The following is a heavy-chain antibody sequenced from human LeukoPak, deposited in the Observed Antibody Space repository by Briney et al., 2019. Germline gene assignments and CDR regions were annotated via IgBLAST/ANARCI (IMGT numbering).Heavy chain of an antibody. CDR2: THHTGST. V-gene: IGHV4-38-2*02. Sequence: PSETLSLTCTVSGYSISSGYYWGWIRQPPGKGLEWIVSTHHTGSTYHNPSLKSRVTISVDTSKNQISLNLSSVTAADTAFYYCARVTVGANTPLDYWGQGTLVAVSS. D-gene: IGHD1-26*01. J-gene: IGHJ4*02. CDR1: GYSISSGYY. CDR3: ARVTVGANTPLDY.